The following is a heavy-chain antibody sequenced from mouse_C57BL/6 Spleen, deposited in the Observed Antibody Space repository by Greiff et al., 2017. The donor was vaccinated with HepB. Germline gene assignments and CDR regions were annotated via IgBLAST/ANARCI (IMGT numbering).Heavy chain of an antibody. J-gene: IGHJ1*03. CDR1: GYAFSSSW. CDR3: ARSSRSPEFDV. Sequence: QVQLQQSGPELVKPGASVKISCKASGYAFSSSWMNWVKQRPGKGLEWIGRIYPGDGDTNYNGKFKGKATLTADKSSSTAYMQLSSLTSEDSAVYFCARSSRSPEFDVWGTGTTVTVSS. CDR2: IYPGDGDT. V-gene: IGHV1-82*01.